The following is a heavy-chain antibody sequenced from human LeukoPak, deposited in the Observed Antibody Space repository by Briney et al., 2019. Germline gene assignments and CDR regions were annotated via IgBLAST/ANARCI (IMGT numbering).Heavy chain of an antibody. CDR1: GFTFSNAW. Sequence: GGSLRLSCAASGFTFSNAWMSWVRQAPGKGLEWVGRIKSKTDGGTTDYAAPVKGRFTISSDDPKNTLYLQMNSLKTEDTAVYYCTSDSGSYQFDYWGQGTLVTVSS. J-gene: IGHJ4*02. CDR2: IKSKTDGGTT. V-gene: IGHV3-15*01. D-gene: IGHD1-26*01. CDR3: TSDSGSYQFDY.